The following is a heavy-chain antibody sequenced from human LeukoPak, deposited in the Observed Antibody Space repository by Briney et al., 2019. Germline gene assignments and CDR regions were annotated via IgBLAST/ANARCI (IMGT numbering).Heavy chain of an antibody. CDR1: SGSISSGDYY. CDR3: ASIAAAGTGGRNDY. D-gene: IGHD6-13*01. Sequence: PSETLSLTCTVSSGSISSGDYYWSWIRQPPGKGLEWIGYIYYSGSTNYNPSLKSRVTISVDTSKNQFSLKLSSVTAADTAVYYCASIAAAGTGGRNDYWGQGTLVTVSS. V-gene: IGHV4-61*08. J-gene: IGHJ4*02. CDR2: IYYSGST.